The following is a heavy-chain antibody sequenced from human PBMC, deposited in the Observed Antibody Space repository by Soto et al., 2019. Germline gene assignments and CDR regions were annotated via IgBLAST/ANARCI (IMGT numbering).Heavy chain of an antibody. V-gene: IGHV1-69*13. J-gene: IGHJ4*02. CDR2: IIPIFGTA. D-gene: IGHD3-3*01. CDR3: ARASGYYDFWSGYYPPDY. CDR1: AGTFSSYA. Sequence: SVKVSCKASAGTFSSYALRWVRQAPGQGLEWMGGIIPIFGTANYAQKFQGRVTITADESTSTAYMELSSLRSEDTAVYYCARASGYYDFWSGYYPPDYLGQGTLVTVSS.